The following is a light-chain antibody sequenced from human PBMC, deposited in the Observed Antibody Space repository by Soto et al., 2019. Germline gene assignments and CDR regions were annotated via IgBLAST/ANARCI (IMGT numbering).Light chain of an antibody. CDR3: RQYGTSHRT. CDR2: GAS. Sequence: EIVLTQSPDTLSLSPGERATLSCRTSQSVSSNYLAWYQQKPAQAPRLLIYGASSRATGIPDRFSGSGSGTDFTLTISRLEPEDLAVYYCRQYGTSHRTFGQGTKVDIK. J-gene: IGKJ1*01. V-gene: IGKV3-20*01. CDR1: QSVSSNY.